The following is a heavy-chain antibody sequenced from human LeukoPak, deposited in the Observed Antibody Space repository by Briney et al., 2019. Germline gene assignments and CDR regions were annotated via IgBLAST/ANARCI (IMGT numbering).Heavy chain of an antibody. D-gene: IGHD2-21*02. Sequence: GGSLRLSCAASGISFTTYTMNWVRQAPGKGLEWVSSTSTSSSQIYYADSVKGRFTISRDNAKNSLYLQMNSLRAEDTAVYYCARTNFGPYCSSGCYATGLDVWGQGTTVTVSS. CDR1: GISFTTYT. J-gene: IGHJ6*02. CDR2: TSTSSSQI. V-gene: IGHV3-21*06. CDR3: ARTNFGPYCSSGCYATGLDV.